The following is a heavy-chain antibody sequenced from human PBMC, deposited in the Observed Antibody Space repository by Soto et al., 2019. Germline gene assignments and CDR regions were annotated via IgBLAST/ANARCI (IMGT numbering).Heavy chain of an antibody. V-gene: IGHV4-61*01. CDR3: ERWKLYCRSTIGRDY. CDR2: IYYSGST. CDR1: GGSVSSGSYY. J-gene: IGHJ4*02. Sequence: PSETLSLTFTVSGGSVSSGSYYWSWIRQPPGKGLEWIGYIYYSGSTNYNPSLKSRVTISVDTSKNQFSLKLSSVTAADTAVYYCERWKLYCRSTIGRDYWGQGSLVTASS. D-gene: IGHD2-2*01.